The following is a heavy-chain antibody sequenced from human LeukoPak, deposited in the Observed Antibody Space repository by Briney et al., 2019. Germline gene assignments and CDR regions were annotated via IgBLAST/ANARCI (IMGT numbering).Heavy chain of an antibody. D-gene: IGHD3-10*01. J-gene: IGHJ4*02. V-gene: IGHV3-23*01. CDR1: EFTFSSYW. CDR2: ISESGGTT. CDR3: AKDEDWASGHYLDY. Sequence: GGSLRLSCAASEFTFSSYWMHWVRQAPGKGLEWVSAISESGGTTYYADSVKGRFTISRDSSKNTLYLQMNSLRADDTALYYCAKDEDWASGHYLDYWGQGTLVTVSS.